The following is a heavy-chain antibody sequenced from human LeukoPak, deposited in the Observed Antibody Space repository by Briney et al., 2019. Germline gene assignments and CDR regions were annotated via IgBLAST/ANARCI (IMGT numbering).Heavy chain of an antibody. J-gene: IGHJ6*03. CDR3: ARGDDFWSGYYGYYYYMDV. V-gene: IGHV1-2*02. Sequence: ASVKVSCKASGYTFTGYYMHWVRQAPGQGLEWMGLINPNSGGTNYAQKFQGRVTMTRDTSISTAYTELSRLRSDDTAVYYCARGDDFWSGYYGYYYYMDVWGKGTTVTVSS. CDR1: GYTFTGYY. CDR2: INPNSGGT. D-gene: IGHD3-3*01.